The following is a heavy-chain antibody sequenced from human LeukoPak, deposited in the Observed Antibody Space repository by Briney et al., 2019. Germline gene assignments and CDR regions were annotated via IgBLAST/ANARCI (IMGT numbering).Heavy chain of an antibody. V-gene: IGHV3-66*01. D-gene: IGHD3-10*01. CDR3: AASSMVRGVITLKFGY. CDR2: IYSGGST. Sequence: GGSLRLSCAASGFTFSSYAMSWVRQAPGKGLEWVSVIYSGGSTYYADSVKGRFTISRDNSKNTLYLQMNSLRAEDTAVYYCAASSMVRGVITLKFGYWGQGTLVTVSS. J-gene: IGHJ4*02. CDR1: GFTFSSYA.